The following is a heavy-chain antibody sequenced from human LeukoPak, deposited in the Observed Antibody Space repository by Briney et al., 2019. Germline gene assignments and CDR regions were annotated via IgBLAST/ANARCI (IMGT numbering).Heavy chain of an antibody. CDR2: IYTSGST. Sequence: PSETLSLTCTVSGGSISSYYWSWIRQPAGKGLEWIGRIYTSGSTNYNPSLKSRVTMSVDTSKNQFSLKLSSVTAADTAVYYCARDSYIAVAGTNYYYGMDVWGQGTTDTVSS. D-gene: IGHD6-19*01. CDR1: GGSISSYY. V-gene: IGHV4-4*07. J-gene: IGHJ6*02. CDR3: ARDSYIAVAGTNYYYGMDV.